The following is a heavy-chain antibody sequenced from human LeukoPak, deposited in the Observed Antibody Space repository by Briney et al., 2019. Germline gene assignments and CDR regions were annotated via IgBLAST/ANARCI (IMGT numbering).Heavy chain of an antibody. V-gene: IGHV3-21*01. CDR3: ARLEEYYEYMDI. CDR2: ISSTGSYI. J-gene: IGHJ6*03. CDR1: GFTFSSYA. Sequence: GGSLRLSCAASGFTFSSYAMSWVRQAPGKGLEWVSSISSTGSYIYYADSVRGRFTISRDNAKNSLYLQMNSLRAEDTAVYYCARLEEYYEYMDIWGKGTTVTVSS.